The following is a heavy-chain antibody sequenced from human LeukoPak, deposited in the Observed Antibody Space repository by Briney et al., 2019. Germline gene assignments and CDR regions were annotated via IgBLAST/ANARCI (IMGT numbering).Heavy chain of an antibody. Sequence: GGSLRLSCAALGFTIRSNYMSWVRQAPGKGLEWVSVIYSGGNTYYADSVKGRFTFSKDNSKNTLYLQMTNLRVEDTAVYYCARGVGQDAFVIWGQGTMVTVSS. CDR2: IYSGGNT. CDR1: GFTIRSNY. J-gene: IGHJ3*02. CDR3: ARGVGQDAFVI. D-gene: IGHD1-26*01. V-gene: IGHV3-53*01.